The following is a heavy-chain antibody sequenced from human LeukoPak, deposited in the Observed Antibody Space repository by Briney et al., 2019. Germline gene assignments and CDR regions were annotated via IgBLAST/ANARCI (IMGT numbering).Heavy chain of an antibody. V-gene: IGHV3-48*04. CDR2: ISSSGSPI. J-gene: IGHJ4*02. CDR3: ARGSRFDY. CDR1: GFKFTSYS. Sequence: GGSLRLSCAASGFKFTSYSMNWVRQAPGKGLEWISYISSSGSPIYYADSVKGRFTISRDNAKKSSDLQMTNLTAEDTAVYFCARGSRFDYWGQGAPVTVPS.